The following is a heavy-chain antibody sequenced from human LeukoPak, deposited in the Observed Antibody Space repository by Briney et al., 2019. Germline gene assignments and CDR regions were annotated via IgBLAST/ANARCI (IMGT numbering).Heavy chain of an antibody. J-gene: IGHJ6*03. CDR2: INPNSGGT. V-gene: IGHV1-2*02. CDR1: GYTFTGYY. D-gene: IGHD3-3*01. CDR3: ASLPDYEFWSGYRDMDV. Sequence: ASVKVSCKASGYTFTGYYMHWVRQAPGQGLEWMGWINPNSGGTNYAQKFQGRVTMTRDTSISTAYMELSRLRSDDTAVYYCASLPDYEFWSGYRDMDVWGKGTTVTVSS.